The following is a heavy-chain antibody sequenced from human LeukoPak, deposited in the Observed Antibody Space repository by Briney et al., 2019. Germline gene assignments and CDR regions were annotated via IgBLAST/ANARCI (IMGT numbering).Heavy chain of an antibody. CDR1: GYTFTSYA. J-gene: IGHJ3*02. V-gene: IGHV1-3*01. CDR2: INAGNGNT. Sequence: ASVKVSCKASGYTFTSYAMHWVRQAPGQRLEWMGWINAGNGNTKYSQKFQGRVTITGDTSASTAYMELSSLRSEDTAVYYCARGEVGADAFDIWGQGTMVTVSS. D-gene: IGHD1-26*01. CDR3: ARGEVGADAFDI.